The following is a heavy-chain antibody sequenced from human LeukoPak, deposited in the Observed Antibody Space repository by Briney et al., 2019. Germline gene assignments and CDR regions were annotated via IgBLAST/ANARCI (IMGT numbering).Heavy chain of an antibody. J-gene: IGHJ5*02. D-gene: IGHD4-17*01. CDR2: ISAYNGNT. CDR1: GYTFTSYG. Sequence: ASVTVSCKASGYTFTSYGISWVRQAPGQGLEWMGWISAYNGNTNYAQKLQGRVTMTTDTSTSTAYMELRSLRSDDTAVYYCARGTTVTTPHWFDPWGQGTLVTVSS. V-gene: IGHV1-18*01. CDR3: ARGTTVTTPHWFDP.